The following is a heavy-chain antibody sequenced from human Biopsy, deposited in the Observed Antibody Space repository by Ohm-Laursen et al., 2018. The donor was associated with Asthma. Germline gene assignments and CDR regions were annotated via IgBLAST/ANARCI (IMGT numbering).Heavy chain of an antibody. Sequence: GTLSLTCTVYGGYLTGHYWNWIRQPPGKGLEWIGEIDQSGYTNCNPSLKSRVTISADTSKNQFHLNLSSVTAADTAVYYCAREGVAGTHIEDWGQGTLVTVSS. CDR1: GGYLTGHY. J-gene: IGHJ4*02. CDR2: IDQSGYT. CDR3: AREGVAGTHIED. V-gene: IGHV4-34*01. D-gene: IGHD6-19*01.